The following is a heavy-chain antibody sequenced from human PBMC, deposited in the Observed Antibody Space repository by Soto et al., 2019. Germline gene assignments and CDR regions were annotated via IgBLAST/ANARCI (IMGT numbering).Heavy chain of an antibody. CDR3: ARVSLVGYSSPAPICFLH. D-gene: IGHD6-13*01. CDR1: GGTFSSYT. V-gene: IGHV1-69*02. J-gene: IGHJ1*01. Sequence: ASVKVSCKASGGTFSSYTISWVRQAPGQGLEWMGRIIPILGIANYAQKFQGRVTITADKSTSTAYMELSSLRSEDTAVYYCARVSLVGYSSPAPICFLHWGPGTRVTVFS. CDR2: IIPILGIA.